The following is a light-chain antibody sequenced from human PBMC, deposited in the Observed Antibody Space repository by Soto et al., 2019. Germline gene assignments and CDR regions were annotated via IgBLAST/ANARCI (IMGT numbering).Light chain of an antibody. CDR1: QGISTY. Sequence: DIQLTQSPSFLSASVGDRVTMTCRASQGISTYLAWYQQKPGKAPKLLIYAASTLQSGVPSRFSGSGSGTDFTLTISSLQPEDFATYYCQQSYSTPWTFGQGTKV. V-gene: IGKV1-39*01. J-gene: IGKJ1*01. CDR3: QQSYSTPWT. CDR2: AAS.